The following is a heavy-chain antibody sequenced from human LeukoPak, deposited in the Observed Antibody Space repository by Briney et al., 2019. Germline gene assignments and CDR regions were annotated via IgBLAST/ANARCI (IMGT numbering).Heavy chain of an antibody. D-gene: IGHD3-16*01. V-gene: IGHV5-51*01. Sequence: GEALEISFQGSGYRFTTYWIGWGRAMPGKGGGGMGIVYPGESETKYSPSFQGEVTISADKSNRTTYLQWSSLKASDTAMFYCARHVSAGGQNHERNAFDIWGQGTMVTVSS. J-gene: IGHJ3*02. CDR2: VYPGESET. CDR3: ARHVSAGGQNHERNAFDI. CDR1: GYRFTTYW.